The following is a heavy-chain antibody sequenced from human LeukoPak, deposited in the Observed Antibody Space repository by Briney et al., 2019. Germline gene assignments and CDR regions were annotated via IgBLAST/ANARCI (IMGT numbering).Heavy chain of an antibody. CDR2: IYHSGST. D-gene: IGHD1-26*01. Sequence: SETLSLTCTVSGYSISSGYYWGWIRQPPGKGLEWIGSIYHSGSTYYNPSLKSRVTMSVDTSKNQFSLKLSSVTAADTAVYYCARAEWELLSYFDYWGQGTLVPVSS. V-gene: IGHV4-38-2*02. J-gene: IGHJ4*02. CDR3: ARAEWELLSYFDY. CDR1: GYSISSGYY.